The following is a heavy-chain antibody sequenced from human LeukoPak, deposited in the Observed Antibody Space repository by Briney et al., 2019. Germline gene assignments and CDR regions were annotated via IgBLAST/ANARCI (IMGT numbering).Heavy chain of an antibody. V-gene: IGHV4-59*08. CDR2: IYYSGST. CDR1: GGSISSYY. Sequence: SETLSLTCTVSGGSISSYYWSWIRQPPGKGLEWIGYIYYSGSTNYNPSLKSRVTISVDTSKNQFSLKLSSVTAADTAVYYCARHMGRGWLQPYYFDYWGQGTLVTVSS. CDR3: ARHMGRGWLQPYYFDY. D-gene: IGHD5-24*01. J-gene: IGHJ4*02.